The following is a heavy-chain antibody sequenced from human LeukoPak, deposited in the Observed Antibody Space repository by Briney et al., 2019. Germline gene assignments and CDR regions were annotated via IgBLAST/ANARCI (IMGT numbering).Heavy chain of an antibody. Sequence: GASVTVSCKASGYTFSGYAIHWVRQAPGQRFEWMGWINAGNGHTKYSQNFQGRVTITRDSSANIVYMELSSLTSEDTAVYYCARGIWSATRVDYYLDNWGQGTLVTVSS. D-gene: IGHD5-24*01. V-gene: IGHV1-3*01. J-gene: IGHJ4*02. CDR2: INAGNGHT. CDR1: GYTFSGYA. CDR3: ARGIWSATRVDYYLDN.